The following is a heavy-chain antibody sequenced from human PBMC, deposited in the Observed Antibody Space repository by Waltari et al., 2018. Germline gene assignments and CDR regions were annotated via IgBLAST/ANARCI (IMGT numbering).Heavy chain of an antibody. Sequence: QVQLQESGPGLVKPSETLALTCTVSGGSISSYYWSWIRQHPGKGLEWIGYIYYSGSTNYNPSLKSRVTISVDTSKNQFSLKLSSVTAADTAVYYCARSPYSSSWGYFDYLGQGTLVTVSS. CDR3: ARSPYSSSWGYFDY. CDR2: IYYSGST. CDR1: GGSISSYY. D-gene: IGHD6-6*01. J-gene: IGHJ4*02. V-gene: IGHV4-59*01.